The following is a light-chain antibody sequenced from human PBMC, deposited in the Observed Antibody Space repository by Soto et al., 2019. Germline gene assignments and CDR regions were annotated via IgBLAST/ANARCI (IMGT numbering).Light chain of an antibody. Sequence: DIQMTQSPSSLSASVGDRVTITCQASQDISNYLNWYQQKPGKGPKLLIYDESNLEKGGPSRFSVSGSGTDFTFTISSLQPEDIATYYCQQYDNLPLTFGGGTKVEIK. V-gene: IGKV1-33*01. CDR3: QQYDNLPLT. CDR1: QDISNY. J-gene: IGKJ4*01. CDR2: DES.